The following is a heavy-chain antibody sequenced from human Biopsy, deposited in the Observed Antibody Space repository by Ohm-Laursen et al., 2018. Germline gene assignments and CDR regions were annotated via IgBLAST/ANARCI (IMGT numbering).Heavy chain of an antibody. Sequence: SLRLSCAASGFTFSIYGMHWVRQAPGKGLEWVAVIWYDGSNKYYADSVKGRFTISRDNAKNSLYLQMNSLRVEDTAVYYCARWDYWGQGTLVTVSS. V-gene: IGHV3-33*01. CDR2: IWYDGSNK. CDR3: ARWDY. CDR1: GFTFSIYG. J-gene: IGHJ4*02.